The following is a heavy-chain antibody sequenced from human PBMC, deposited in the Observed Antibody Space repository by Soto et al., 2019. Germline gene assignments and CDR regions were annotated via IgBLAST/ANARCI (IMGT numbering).Heavy chain of an antibody. D-gene: IGHD5-18*01. V-gene: IGHV4-31*03. CDR2: IYYSGST. J-gene: IGHJ5*02. CDR1: GGPISSGAYY. CDR3: AREGYSYGYDWFDP. Sequence: PSRTLSLTCTVLGGPISSGAYYWSWIRQHPGKGLEWIGYIYYSGSTYYNPSLKSRVTISVDTSKNQFSLKLSSVTAADTAVYYWAREGYSYGYDWFDPWGQGTLVTVSS.